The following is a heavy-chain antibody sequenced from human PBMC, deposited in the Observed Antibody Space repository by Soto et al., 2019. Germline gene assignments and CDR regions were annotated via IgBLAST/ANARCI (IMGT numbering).Heavy chain of an antibody. Sequence: QVQLVQSGAEVKKPGASVKVSCKASGYTFTSYGISWVRQAPGQGLEWMGWISAYNGNTNYAQKLQGRGTMTTDKSTSTAYMELRSLRSDDTAVYYCARGRGSPDYDFWSGSIDPWGQGTLVTVSS. J-gene: IGHJ5*02. D-gene: IGHD3-3*01. CDR1: GYTFTSYG. CDR3: ARGRGSPDYDFWSGSIDP. CDR2: ISAYNGNT. V-gene: IGHV1-18*01.